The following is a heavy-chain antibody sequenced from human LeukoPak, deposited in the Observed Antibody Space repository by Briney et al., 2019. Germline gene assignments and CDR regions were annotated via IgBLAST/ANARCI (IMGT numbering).Heavy chain of an antibody. Sequence: PSETLSLTCAVYGGSFSGYYWSWIRQPPGKGLEWIGEIDHSGSTNYNPSIKSRVTISVDTSKNQFSLKLSSVTAADTAVYYCARGRSRFDPWGQGTLVTVSS. CDR3: ARGRSRFDP. CDR2: IDHSGST. V-gene: IGHV4-34*01. CDR1: GGSFSGYY. J-gene: IGHJ5*02.